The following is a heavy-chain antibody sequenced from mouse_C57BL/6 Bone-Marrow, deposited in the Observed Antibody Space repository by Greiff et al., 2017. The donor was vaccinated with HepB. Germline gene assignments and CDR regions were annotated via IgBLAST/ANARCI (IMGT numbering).Heavy chain of an antibody. J-gene: IGHJ3*01. CDR1: GFTFSDFY. D-gene: IGHD1-1*01. V-gene: IGHV7-1*01. CDR3: ARDAYGSSYRFAY. Sequence: EVKLMESGGGLVQSGRSLRLSCATSGFTFSDFYMEWVRQAPGKGLEWIAASRNKANDYTTEYSASVKGRFIVSRDTSQSILYLQMNALRAEDTAIYYCARDAYGSSYRFAYWGQGTLVTVSA. CDR2: SRNKANDYTT.